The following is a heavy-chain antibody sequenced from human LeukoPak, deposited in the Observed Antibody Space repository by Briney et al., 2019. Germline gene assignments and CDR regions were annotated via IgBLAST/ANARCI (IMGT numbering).Heavy chain of an antibody. V-gene: IGHV1-18*01. D-gene: IGHD2-15*01. CDR1: GYTFSTYG. CDR2: ISAYNGNT. CDR3: AKVRVGTAHFDY. Sequence: ASVKVSCKASGYTFSTYGISWVRQAPAQGLEWMGWISAYNGNTNYAQKLQGRVTMTTDTSTSTAYMELRSLRSDDTAVYYCAKVRVGTAHFDYWGQGTLVTVSS. J-gene: IGHJ4*02.